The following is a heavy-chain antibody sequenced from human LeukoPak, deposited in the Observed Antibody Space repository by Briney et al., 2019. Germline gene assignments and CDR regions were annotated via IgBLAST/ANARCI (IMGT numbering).Heavy chain of an antibody. Sequence: GGSLRLCCATSGTSFSSYAMSWVRQAPGKGLEWVSAMSSSDDGRYYAASVRGRFTISRDTSRSTLYLQMNSLRAEDAAVYYCAKAPVTSCRGAFCYPFDYWGQGTLVTVSS. CDR1: GTSFSSYA. CDR2: MSSSDDGR. V-gene: IGHV3-23*01. D-gene: IGHD2-15*01. CDR3: AKAPVTSCRGAFCYPFDY. J-gene: IGHJ4*02.